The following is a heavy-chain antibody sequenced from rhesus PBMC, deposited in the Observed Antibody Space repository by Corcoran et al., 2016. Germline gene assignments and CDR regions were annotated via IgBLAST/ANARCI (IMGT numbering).Heavy chain of an antibody. D-gene: IGHD6-25*01. CDR1: GFSISTTGTG. CDR2: IYWNDNK. Sequence: QVTLKESGPALVKPTQTLTLTCTFSGFSISTTGTGVGWIRQPPGKALEWLASIYWNDNKYYSTSQKRRLTIAKDTSKNQVVLTMTNMDPVDTATYYGARRRSIAAAGTDYWGQGVLVTVSS. J-gene: IGHJ4*01. CDR3: ARRRSIAAAGTDY. V-gene: IGHV2-95*01.